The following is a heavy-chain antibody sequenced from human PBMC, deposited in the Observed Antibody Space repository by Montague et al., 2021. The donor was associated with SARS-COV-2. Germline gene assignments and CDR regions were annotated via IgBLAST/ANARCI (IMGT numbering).Heavy chain of an antibody. CDR3: ARGDGLGPYTGYAFDI. D-gene: IGHD3-16*01. Sequence: CAISGDSVSGLNLSSNWHTPSPSTRLDFLCRPYHRSRWFDHYEVSMKGRISIKADTSKNQFSLQLDSVTPEDTAVYYCARGDGLGPYTGYAFDIWGQGTLVTVSS. CDR2: PYHRSRWFD. J-gene: IGHJ3*02. CDR1: GDSVSGLNLS. V-gene: IGHV6-1*01.